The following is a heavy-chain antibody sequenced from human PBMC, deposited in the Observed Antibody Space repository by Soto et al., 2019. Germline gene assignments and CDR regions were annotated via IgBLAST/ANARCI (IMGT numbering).Heavy chain of an antibody. CDR1: GGTFSSNA. CDR2: IIPIYASP. Sequence: QVQLVQSGAEVKKPGSSVRVSCKASGGTFSSNAISWVRQAPGQGLEWMGGIIPIYASPNYAQNFPGRVTVTADKATSTAYLQFSLLKFADSAIYYCTVTVTGSPSPLAPWGRGTLVIVSS. V-gene: IGHV1-69*06. CDR3: TVTVTGSPSPLAP. D-gene: IGHD3-9*01. J-gene: IGHJ5*02.